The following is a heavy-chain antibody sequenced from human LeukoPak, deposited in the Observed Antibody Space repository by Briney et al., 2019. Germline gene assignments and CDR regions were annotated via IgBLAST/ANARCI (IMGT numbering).Heavy chain of an antibody. D-gene: IGHD6-19*01. CDR3: AKGRYSSGWLHDY. CDR1: GFTFSSYF. Sequence: GGSLRLSCAASGFTFSSYFMSWVRQAPGKGLEWVSSISGSGGKTYYTDSVKGRFTISRDNSKNMLYLQMNSLRAEDTAVYYCAKGRYSSGWLHDYWGQGTLVTVSS. CDR2: ISGSGGKT. V-gene: IGHV3-23*01. J-gene: IGHJ4*02.